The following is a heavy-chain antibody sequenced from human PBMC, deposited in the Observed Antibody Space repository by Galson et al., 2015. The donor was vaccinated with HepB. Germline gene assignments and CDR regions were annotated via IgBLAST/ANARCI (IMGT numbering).Heavy chain of an antibody. CDR3: ARSIGRRWLQDYYYGMDV. J-gene: IGHJ6*02. CDR1: GGSFSGYY. D-gene: IGHD5-24*01. CDR2: INHSGST. Sequence: SETLSLTCAVYGGSFSGYYWSWIRQPPGKGLEWIGEINHSGSTNYNPSLKSRVTISVDTSKNQFSLKLSSVTAADTAVYYCARSIGRRWLQDYYYGMDVWGQGTTVTVSS. V-gene: IGHV4-34*01.